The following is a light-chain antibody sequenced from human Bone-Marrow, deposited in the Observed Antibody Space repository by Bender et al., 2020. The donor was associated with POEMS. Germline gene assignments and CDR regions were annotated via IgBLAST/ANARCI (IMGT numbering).Light chain of an antibody. CDR2: EGS. J-gene: IGLJ3*02. Sequence: QSALTQPASVSGSPGQSITISCTGSGSDVGSSNLVSWYQQHPDKAPKLMIYEGSKRPPGVSNRFSGSKSGNTASLTVSGLQTEDEADYYCCSYAGTYTWVFGGGTKLTVL. V-gene: IGLV2-23*01. CDR1: GSDVGSSNL. CDR3: CSYAGTYTWV.